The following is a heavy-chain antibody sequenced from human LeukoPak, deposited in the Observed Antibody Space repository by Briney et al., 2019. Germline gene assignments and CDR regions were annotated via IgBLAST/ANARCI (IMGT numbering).Heavy chain of an antibody. Sequence: ASVKVSCKASGYTFTSYGISWVRQAPGQGLEWMGWISAYNGNTNYAQKLQGRVTMTTDTSTSTAYMELRSLRSDDTAVYYCARDGLRFLEWLSPTDCWGQGTLVTVSS. CDR3: ARDGLRFLEWLSPTDC. V-gene: IGHV1-18*01. CDR2: ISAYNGNT. D-gene: IGHD3-3*01. CDR1: GYTFTSYG. J-gene: IGHJ4*02.